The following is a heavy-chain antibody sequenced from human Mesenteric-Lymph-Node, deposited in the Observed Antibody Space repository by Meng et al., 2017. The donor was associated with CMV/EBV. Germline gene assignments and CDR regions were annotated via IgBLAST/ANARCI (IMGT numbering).Heavy chain of an antibody. J-gene: IGHJ6*02. CDR2: ISAYNGNT. Sequence: ASVKVSCKASGYTLTGYYIHWVRQAPGQGLEWMGWISAYNGNTNYAQKLQGRVTMTTDTSTSTAYMELRSLRSDDTAVYYCARESNNYYGMDVWGQGTTVTVSS. V-gene: IGHV1-18*04. CDR1: GYTLTGYY. CDR3: ARESNNYYGMDV.